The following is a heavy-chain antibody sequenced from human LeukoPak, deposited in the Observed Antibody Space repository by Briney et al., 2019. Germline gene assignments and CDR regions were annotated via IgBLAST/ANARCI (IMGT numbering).Heavy chain of an antibody. D-gene: IGHD5-18*01. J-gene: IGHJ4*02. CDR1: VYTFTSYD. Sequence: GASVKVSCKASVYTFTSYDINWVRQAPGQGLEWMGWISAYTGNTNYAQKLQGRVTMTTDTSTSTAYMELRNLRSDDTAVYYCAIGYSYDTASDYWGQGTLVTVSS. CDR3: AIGYSYDTASDY. V-gene: IGHV1-18*01. CDR2: ISAYTGNT.